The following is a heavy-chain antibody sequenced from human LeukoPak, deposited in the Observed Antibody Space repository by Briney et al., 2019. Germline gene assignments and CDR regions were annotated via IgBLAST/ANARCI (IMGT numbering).Heavy chain of an antibody. V-gene: IGHV3-23*01. J-gene: IGHJ4*02. CDR1: GFTFSTYA. D-gene: IGHD2-2*01. CDR2: ISGSGGST. Sequence: GGSLRLSCTASGFTFSTYAMSWVRPAPGEGLERVSGISGSGGSTYYTDSVKGRFTISRDNSKNTLHLQMSSLRAEDTALYYCVKDRCDRTTCPEVWGQGTLVTVSS. CDR3: VKDRCDRTTCPEV.